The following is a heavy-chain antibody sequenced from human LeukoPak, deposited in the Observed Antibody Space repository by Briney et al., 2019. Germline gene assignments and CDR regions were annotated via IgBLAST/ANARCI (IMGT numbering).Heavy chain of an antibody. Sequence: SETLSLTCTVSGGVIRSYYWSWIRQPPGKGLEWIGYIYYSGSTNYNPSLKSRVTISVDTSKDQFSLKLSSVTAADTAVYYCARGTRPDYDYVWGSYRYTHFDYWGQGTLVTVSS. V-gene: IGHV4-59*01. D-gene: IGHD3-16*02. CDR3: ARGTRPDYDYVWGSYRYTHFDY. CDR2: IYYSGST. CDR1: GGVIRSYY. J-gene: IGHJ4*02.